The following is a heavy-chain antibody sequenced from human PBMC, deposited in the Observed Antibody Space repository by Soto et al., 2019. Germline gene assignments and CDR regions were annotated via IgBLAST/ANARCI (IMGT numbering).Heavy chain of an antibody. D-gene: IGHD6-13*01. Sequence: QAQVVQSGAEVRKPGSSVKLSCKASEGTFNSYAIAWVRQAPGQGLEWMGGIIPYYNKLNYAQKFPDRVTITADDSTNTVYMELSSLRSDDTAVYFCASGASRWYPYFFDSWDQGTLVTVSS. CDR1: EGTFNSYA. V-gene: IGHV1-69*01. CDR2: IIPYYNKL. CDR3: ASGASRWYPYFFDS. J-gene: IGHJ4*02.